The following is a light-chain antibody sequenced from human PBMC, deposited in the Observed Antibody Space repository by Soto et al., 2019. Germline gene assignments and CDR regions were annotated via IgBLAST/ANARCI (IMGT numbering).Light chain of an antibody. CDR3: QQYGTSPTT. V-gene: IGKV3-20*01. Sequence: EIVLTQSPGTLSLSPGERATLSCRASQSVTSSYLAWYQQKPGQAPRFLMYGASSRATGIPDRFSGRGSGTDFTLTISRLEPEDFAVYYCQQYGTSPTTVGQGTKVDIK. CDR1: QSVTSSY. J-gene: IGKJ1*01. CDR2: GAS.